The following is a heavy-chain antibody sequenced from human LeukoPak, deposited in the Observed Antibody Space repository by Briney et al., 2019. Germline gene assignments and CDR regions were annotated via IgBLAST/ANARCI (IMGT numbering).Heavy chain of an antibody. CDR3: ARPYCSSTSCPTFDD. D-gene: IGHD2-2*01. J-gene: IGHJ4*02. CDR1: GFSLSNYS. CDR2: ISSDSRTI. V-gene: IGHV3-48*01. Sequence: TGGSLRLSCAASGFSLSNYSMNWVRQAPGKGLEWVSYISSDSRTIFYADSVKGRFTISRDNAKNSLYLQMNSLRAEDTAMYYCARPYCSSTSCPTFDDWGQGTLVTVSS.